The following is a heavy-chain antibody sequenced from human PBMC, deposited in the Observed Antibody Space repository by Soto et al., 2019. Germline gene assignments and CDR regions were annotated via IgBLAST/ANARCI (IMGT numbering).Heavy chain of an antibody. D-gene: IGHD3-10*01. CDR1: GFTFSNYG. V-gene: IGHV3-33*01. CDR2: IWYDGSNK. J-gene: IGHJ4*02. Sequence: QVQLVESGGGVVQPGRSLRPSCVASGFTFSNYGMHWVRQAPGKGPEWVAVIWYDGSNKDYADSVKGRFTISRDNSRNTLYLQMNSLRAEDTAVYYCASALETGDYWGQGTLVTVSS. CDR3: ASALETGDY.